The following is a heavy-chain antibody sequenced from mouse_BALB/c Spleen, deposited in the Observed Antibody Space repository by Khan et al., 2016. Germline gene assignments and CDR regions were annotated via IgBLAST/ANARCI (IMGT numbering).Heavy chain of an antibody. V-gene: IGHV1S81*02. CDR2: TNPTNGRT. J-gene: IGHJ2*01. CDR1: GYTFTSYW. D-gene: IGHD1-1*01. Sequence: QVQLQQPGAELVKAGASVKMSCKASGYTFTSYWMHWVKQRLGQGLEWFAETNPTNGRTYYNEKFKSKATLTVDKSSSTAYMLLSGPTFEDSAVYYCARIKKIVATYFDYWAQGTTLIVSS. CDR3: ARIKKIVATYFDY.